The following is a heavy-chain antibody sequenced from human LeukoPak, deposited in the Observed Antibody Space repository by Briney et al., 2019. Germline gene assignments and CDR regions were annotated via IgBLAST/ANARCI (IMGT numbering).Heavy chain of an antibody. J-gene: IGHJ5*02. Sequence: SETLSLTCTVSGGSISSYYWSWIRQPPGKGLEWIGYIYYSGSTNYNPSLKSRVTISVDTSKNQFSLKLSSVTAADTAVYYCARDVGYCSSTSCYPSYNWFDPWDQGTLVTVSS. CDR3: ARDVGYCSSTSCYPSYNWFDP. V-gene: IGHV4-59*01. D-gene: IGHD2-2*03. CDR2: IYYSGST. CDR1: GGSISSYY.